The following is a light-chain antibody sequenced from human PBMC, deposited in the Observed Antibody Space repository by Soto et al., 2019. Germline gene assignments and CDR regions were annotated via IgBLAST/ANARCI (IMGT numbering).Light chain of an antibody. J-gene: IGKJ4*01. Sequence: EVILTQSPATLSLSPGERATLSCRASENVDIYLAWYQQKPGQAPRLLIYDSYNRATGIPPRFSGSGSGTDFTLTISILEPEDFAVYYCLQRRNWPPLTFGGGTKVEIK. CDR3: LQRRNWPPLT. CDR1: ENVDIY. V-gene: IGKV3-11*01. CDR2: DSY.